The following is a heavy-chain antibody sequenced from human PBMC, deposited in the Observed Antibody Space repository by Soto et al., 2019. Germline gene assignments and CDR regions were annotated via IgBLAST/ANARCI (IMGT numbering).Heavy chain of an antibody. V-gene: IGHV4-4*02. CDR3: ARLVYDSRLNYLYFDH. CDR2: VYNDGSA. Sequence: PSETLSLTCDVSGVSISSGNWWSWVRQPPGKGLEWIAEVYNDGSANSHPSLESRATISVDRSKNQFSLRLSSVTAADTGKYYCARLVYDSRLNYLYFDHWGQGTLVTVSS. CDR1: GVSISSGNW. D-gene: IGHD3-22*01. J-gene: IGHJ4*02.